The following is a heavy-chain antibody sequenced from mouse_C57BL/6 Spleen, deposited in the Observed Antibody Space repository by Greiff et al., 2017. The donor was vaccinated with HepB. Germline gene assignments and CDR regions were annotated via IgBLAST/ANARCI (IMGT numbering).Heavy chain of an antibody. CDR2: INPNNGGT. CDR1: GYTFTDYN. V-gene: IGHV1-18*01. D-gene: IGHD1-1*01. CDR3: ARRAVVAPYFDY. Sequence: VQLQQSGPELVKPGASVKIPCKASGYTFTDYNMDWVKQSHGKSLEWIGDINPNNGGTIYNQKFKGKATLTVDKSSSTAYMELRSLTSEDTAVYYCARRAVVAPYFDYWGQGTTLTVSS. J-gene: IGHJ2*01.